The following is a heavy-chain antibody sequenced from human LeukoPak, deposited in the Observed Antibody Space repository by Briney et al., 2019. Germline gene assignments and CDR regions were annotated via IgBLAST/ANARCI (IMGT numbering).Heavy chain of an antibody. CDR2: IKSKTDGGTT. CDR3: TTKAPDIVVVPAATYYYYYGTDV. V-gene: IGHV3-15*01. D-gene: IGHD2-2*01. CDR1: GFTFSNAW. Sequence: PGGSLRLSCAASGFTFSNAWMSWVRQAPGKGLEWVGRIKSKTDGGTTDYAAPVKGRFTISRDDSKNTLYLQMNSLKTEDTAVYYCTTKAPDIVVVPAATYYYYYGTDVWGQGTTVTVSS. J-gene: IGHJ6*02.